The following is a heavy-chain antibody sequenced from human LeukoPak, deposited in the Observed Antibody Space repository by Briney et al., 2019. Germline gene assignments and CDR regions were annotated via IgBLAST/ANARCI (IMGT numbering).Heavy chain of an antibody. CDR2: INHNGNVN. D-gene: IGHD3-16*01. Sequence: GGSLRLSRAASGFTFSSYWMNWARQAPGKGLEWVASINHNGNVNYYVDSVKGRFSISRDNAKNSLYLQMSNLRAEDTAVYFCARGGGLDVWGQGATVTVSS. J-gene: IGHJ6*02. CDR3: ARGGGLDV. CDR1: GFTFSSYW. V-gene: IGHV3-7*03.